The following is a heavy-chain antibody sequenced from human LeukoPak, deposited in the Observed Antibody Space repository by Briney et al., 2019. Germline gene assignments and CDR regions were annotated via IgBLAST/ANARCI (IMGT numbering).Heavy chain of an antibody. J-gene: IGHJ4*02. CDR2: IYTSGST. CDR3: ARARAAARALPEDY. V-gene: IGHV4-4*07. Sequence: SETLSLTCTVSGGSISSYYWSWIRQPAGKGLEWIGRIYTSGSTNYNPSLKSRVTMSVDTSKNQFSLKLSSVTAADTAVYYCARARAAARALPEDYWGQGTLVTVSS. CDR1: GGSISSYY. D-gene: IGHD6-13*01.